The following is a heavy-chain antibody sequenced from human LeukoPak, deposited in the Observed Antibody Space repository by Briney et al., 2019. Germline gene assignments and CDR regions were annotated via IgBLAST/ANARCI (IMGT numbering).Heavy chain of an antibody. J-gene: IGHJ3*02. CDR2: IYYSGSA. Sequence: SETLSLTCTVSGGSISSYYWSWIRQPPGKGLEWIGYIYYSGSANYNPSLKSRVTISVDTSKNQFSLKLSSVTAADTAVYYCARFDDFWSGYSPLISTDAFDIWGQGTMVTVSS. CDR1: GGSISSYY. CDR3: ARFDDFWSGYSPLISTDAFDI. V-gene: IGHV4-59*01. D-gene: IGHD3-3*01.